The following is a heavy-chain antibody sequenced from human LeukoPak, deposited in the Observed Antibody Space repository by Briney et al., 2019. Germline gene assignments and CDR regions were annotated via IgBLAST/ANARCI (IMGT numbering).Heavy chain of an antibody. CDR2: IWYDGSNK. D-gene: IGHD1-1*01. V-gene: IGHV3-33*01. CDR3: ARDGFNWDNWLDP. Sequence: PGGSLRLSCAASGFTFSSYGMHWVRQAPGKGLEWVAVIWYDGSNKYYADSVKGRFTISRDNSKNTLYLQMNSLRAEDTAVYYCARDGFNWDNWLDPWGQGTLVTVSS. CDR1: GFTFSSYG. J-gene: IGHJ5*02.